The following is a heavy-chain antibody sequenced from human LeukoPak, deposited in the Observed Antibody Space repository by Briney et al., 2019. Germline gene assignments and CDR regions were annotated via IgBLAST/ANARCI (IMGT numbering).Heavy chain of an antibody. CDR2: IYYSGST. D-gene: IGHD3-16*02. J-gene: IGHJ4*02. Sequence: SETLSLTCTVSGGSVNSGSYYWSWIRQPPGKGLEWIGYIYYSGSTNFNPSLKSRVTISVDTSKNQFSLKLSSVTAADTAVYYCARVTVTTNDYVWGSYRHFDYWGQGTLVTVSS. CDR3: ARVTVTTNDYVWGSYRHFDY. V-gene: IGHV4-61*01. CDR1: GGSVNSGSYY.